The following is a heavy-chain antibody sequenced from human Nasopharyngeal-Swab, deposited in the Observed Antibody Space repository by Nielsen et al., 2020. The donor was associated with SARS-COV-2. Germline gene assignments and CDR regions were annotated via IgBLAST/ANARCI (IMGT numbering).Heavy chain of an antibody. J-gene: IGHJ4*02. CDR3: ARVLGDYGVY. D-gene: IGHD2-15*01. CDR2: ISYDGSNK. Sequence: GESLKISCAASGFTFSSYAMHWVRQAPGKGLEWVAVISYDGSNKYYADSVKGRFTISRDNSKTTLYLQMNSLRAEDTAVYYCARVLGDYGVYWGQGTLVTVSS. V-gene: IGHV3-30-3*01. CDR1: GFTFSSYA.